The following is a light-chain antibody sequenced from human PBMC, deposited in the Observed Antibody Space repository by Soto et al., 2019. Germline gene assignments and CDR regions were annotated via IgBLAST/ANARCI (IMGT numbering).Light chain of an antibody. CDR1: QSVSSSY. V-gene: IGKV3-20*01. Sequence: ETVMTQSPSTLSVSPGERATLSCRASQSVSSSYLAWYQQKPGQAPKLLIYGASSGATGVPDRFSGSGSGTDFTLTISSLEPEDFAAYYCQQNGSTPMTFGQGTRLEIK. CDR2: GAS. J-gene: IGKJ5*01. CDR3: QQNGSTPMT.